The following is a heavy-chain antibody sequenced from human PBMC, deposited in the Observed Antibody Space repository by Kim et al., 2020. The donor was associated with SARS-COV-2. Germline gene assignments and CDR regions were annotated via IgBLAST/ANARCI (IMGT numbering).Heavy chain of an antibody. CDR3: AKVRSAVTTAASNY. D-gene: IGHD4-17*01. V-gene: IGHV3-23*01. CDR2: FSGTGDIT. CDR1: GFAFSSYA. J-gene: IGHJ4*02. Sequence: GGSLRLSCAASGFAFSSYAMSWVRQAPGKGLEWVSSFSGTGDITYYADSVKGRLTISRDNSKNTVFLQMNSLRAEDTAVYYCAKVRSAVTTAASNYWGQGTLVTVSS.